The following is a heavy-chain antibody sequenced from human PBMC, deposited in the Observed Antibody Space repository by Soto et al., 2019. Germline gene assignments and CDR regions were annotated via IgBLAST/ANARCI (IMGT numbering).Heavy chain of an antibody. J-gene: IGHJ4*02. V-gene: IGHV3-11*01. D-gene: IGHD2-8*01. CDR2: ISSSGTTT. CDR1: GFTFSDFY. Sequence: QVQLVESGGGLVKPGGSLRLSCAASGFTFSDFYMSWIRQAPGKGLERISYISSSGTTTYYTDSVKGRFTISRDNAKNSLYLQMNTLRDEDTAVYYCARIWGGGGYALIYWGQGTLVTVSS. CDR3: ARIWGGGGYALIY.